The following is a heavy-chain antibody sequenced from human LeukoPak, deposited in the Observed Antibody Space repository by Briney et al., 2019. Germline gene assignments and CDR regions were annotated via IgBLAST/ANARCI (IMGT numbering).Heavy chain of an antibody. Sequence: GGSLKISCKGSGYSFTNYWIGWVRQMPGKGLEWMGIIYPGDSDTRYSPSFQGHVTISVDKSISTAYLQWGSLKASDTAMYYCARHISGGDVVVVPAAIPYEYWGQGTLVTVSS. CDR3: ARHISGGDVVVVPAAIPYEY. V-gene: IGHV5-51*01. CDR2: IYPGDSDT. D-gene: IGHD2-2*02. CDR1: GYSFTNYW. J-gene: IGHJ4*02.